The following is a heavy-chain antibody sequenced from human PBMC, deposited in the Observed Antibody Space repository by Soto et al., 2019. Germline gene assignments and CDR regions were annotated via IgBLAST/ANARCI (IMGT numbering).Heavy chain of an antibody. CDR2: IIPILGIA. J-gene: IGHJ3*02. V-gene: IGHV1-69*08. D-gene: IGHD3-9*01. CDR3: ARDRHQVYDHDIFTGYFRVDSYDI. Sequence: QVQLVQSGAEVKKPGSSVKVSCMASGGTFSSYTISWVRQAPGQGLEWMGRIIPILGIANYAQKFQGRVKIFPNKSSTTANGGMVSSGDDDTAIDYCARDRHQVYDHDIFTGYFRVDSYDIWVKGTMLTVT. CDR1: GGTFSSYT.